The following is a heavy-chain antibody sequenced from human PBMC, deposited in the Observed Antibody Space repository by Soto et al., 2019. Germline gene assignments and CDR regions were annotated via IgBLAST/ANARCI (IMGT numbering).Heavy chain of an antibody. V-gene: IGHV3-21*04. J-gene: IGHJ6*03. CDR1: GFTFSSYN. D-gene: IGHD1-1*01. CDR2: ISGSSSYI. Sequence: EVQLVESGGGLVKPGGSLRLSCAASGFTFSSYNMNWVRQAPGKGLEWVSSISGSSSYIYYADSVKGRFTISRDNAKNKLKLQMQTLRAEDTAVYTCARERKDRLYISNYMAVWGKGTTVTVSS. CDR3: ARERKDRLYISNYMAV.